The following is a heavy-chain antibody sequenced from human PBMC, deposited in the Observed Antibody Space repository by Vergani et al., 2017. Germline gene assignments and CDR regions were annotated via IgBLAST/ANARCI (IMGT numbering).Heavy chain of an antibody. CDR2: IYYSGST. J-gene: IGHJ4*02. CDR1: GCSISRGGYY. V-gene: IGHV4-31*03. CDR3: ARGSFREYYFDY. Sequence: QVQLQASGPGLVKPSQTLSLTCTVSGCSISRGGYYWSWIRQHPGKGLEWIGYIYYSGSTYYNPSLKSRVTISVDTSKNQFSLKLSSVTAADTAVYYCARGSFREYYFDYWGQGTLVTVSS. D-gene: IGHD1-26*01.